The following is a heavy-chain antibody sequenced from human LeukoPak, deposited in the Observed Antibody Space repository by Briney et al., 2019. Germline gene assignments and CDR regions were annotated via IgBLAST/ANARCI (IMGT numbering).Heavy chain of an antibody. CDR3: ARDQGIAAAGTFDY. V-gene: IGHV4-4*07. J-gene: IGHJ4*02. D-gene: IGHD6-13*01. Sequence: SETLSLTCTVSGGSISSYYWSWIRQPAGKGLEWIGRIYTSGSTNYNPPLKSRVTMSVDTSKNQFSLKLSSVTAADTAVYYCARDQGIAAAGTFDYWGQGTLVTVSS. CDR1: GGSISSYY. CDR2: IYTSGST.